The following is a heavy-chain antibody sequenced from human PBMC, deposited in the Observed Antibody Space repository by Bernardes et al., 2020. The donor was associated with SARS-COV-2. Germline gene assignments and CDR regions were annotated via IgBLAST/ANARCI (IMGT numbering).Heavy chain of an antibody. CDR1: GFTFSSYA. CDR3: ARDDRYSYGSYYYYYGMDV. Sequence: GGSLRLSCAASGFTFSSYAMHWVRQAPGKGLEWVAVISYDGSNKYYADSVKGRFTISRDNSKNTLYLQMNSLRAEDTAVYYCARDDRYSYGSYYYYYGMDVWGQGTTVTVSS. J-gene: IGHJ6*02. D-gene: IGHD5-18*01. CDR2: ISYDGSNK. V-gene: IGHV3-30-3*01.